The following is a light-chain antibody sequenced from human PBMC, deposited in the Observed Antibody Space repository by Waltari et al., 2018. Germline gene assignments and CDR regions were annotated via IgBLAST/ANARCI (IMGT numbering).Light chain of an antibody. CDR3: QQFGSSPWT. CDR1: QSVSRSY. V-gene: IGKV3-20*01. J-gene: IGKJ1*01. CDR2: GAS. Sequence: EIVLTQSPGSLSLSPGEGATLSCRASQSVSRSYLAWYQQKPGQAPRLLIYGASSRATGIPERFSGSGSGTDFTLTITRLEPEDFAVYYCQQFGSSPWTFGQGTKMEIK.